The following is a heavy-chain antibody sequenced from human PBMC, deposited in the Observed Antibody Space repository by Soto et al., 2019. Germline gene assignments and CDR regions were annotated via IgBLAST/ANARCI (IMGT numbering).Heavy chain of an antibody. CDR2: ISTYNGNT. D-gene: IGHD3-3*01. Sequence: ASVKVSCKASGYTFTSYGISWVRQAPGQGLEWLGWISTYNGNTNSEPRLQGRLTLTTDTSITTAYMELSRLRSGDTAVYYCARQYYDFWSGYYDSSGYYYYFDYWGQGTLFTVSS. CDR3: ARQYYDFWSGYYDSSGYYYYFDY. V-gene: IGHV1-18*04. CDR1: GYTFTSYG. J-gene: IGHJ4*02.